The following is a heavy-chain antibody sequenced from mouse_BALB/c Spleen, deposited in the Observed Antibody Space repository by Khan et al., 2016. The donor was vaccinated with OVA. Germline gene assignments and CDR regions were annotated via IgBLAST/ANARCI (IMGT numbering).Heavy chain of an antibody. V-gene: IGHV1-76*01. Sequence: QVQLKQSGAELVRPGASVKLSCKTSGYIFTSYWIHWVKQRSGQGLVWIARIYPGTNNTYYNEKLKDKATLTADKSSSTFYMQLSSLKSEDSSVYICAREEALYYFDYWGQGTTLTVSS. CDR2: IYPGTNNT. D-gene: IGHD3-2*02. J-gene: IGHJ2*01. CDR3: AREEALYYFDY. CDR1: GYIFTSYW.